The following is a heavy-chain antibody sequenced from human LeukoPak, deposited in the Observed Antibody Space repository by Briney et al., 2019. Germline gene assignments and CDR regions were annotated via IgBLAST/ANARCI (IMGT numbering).Heavy chain of an antibody. Sequence: GLSLRLSCAASGFSFSDHYIDWVRQAPGKGLEWVGRTRNKANSYTTEYAASVKGRFTISRDDSKNSLYLQMNSLKTEDTAVYYCARQLCTNGICYRHFDYWGQGTLVTVSS. CDR1: GFSFSDHY. J-gene: IGHJ4*02. CDR3: ARQLCTNGICYRHFDY. CDR2: TRNKANSYTT. D-gene: IGHD2-8*01. V-gene: IGHV3-72*01.